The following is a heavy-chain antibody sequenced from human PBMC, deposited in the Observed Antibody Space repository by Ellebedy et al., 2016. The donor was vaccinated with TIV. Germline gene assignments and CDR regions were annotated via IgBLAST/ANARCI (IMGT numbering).Heavy chain of an antibody. Sequence: SETLSLXXTVSGGSISSYYWSWIRQPAGKRLEWIGRIYTSGSTDYNPSLKSRVTMSVDTSKNQFSLKLSSVTAADTAVYYCARDFEGSWEWWAYYGMDVWGQGTTVTVSS. CDR1: GGSISSYY. V-gene: IGHV4-4*07. CDR2: IYTSGST. D-gene: IGHD6-13*01. CDR3: ARDFEGSWEWWAYYGMDV. J-gene: IGHJ6*02.